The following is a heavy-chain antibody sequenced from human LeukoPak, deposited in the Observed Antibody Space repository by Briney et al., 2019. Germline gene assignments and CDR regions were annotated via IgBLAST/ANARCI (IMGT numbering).Heavy chain of an antibody. CDR2: IKQDGSDK. CDR3: ARGPRYYYDSSSYSYFDY. CDR1: GFSFNAYW. D-gene: IGHD3-22*01. Sequence: PGGSLRLSCVVSGFSFNAYWMSWVRQAPGKWLEWVANIKQDGSDKSYVDSVKGRFTISRDNAKNSVYLQMNSLRAEDTAVYYCARGPRYYYDSSSYSYFDYWGLRTLVTVSS. V-gene: IGHV3-7*01. J-gene: IGHJ4*02.